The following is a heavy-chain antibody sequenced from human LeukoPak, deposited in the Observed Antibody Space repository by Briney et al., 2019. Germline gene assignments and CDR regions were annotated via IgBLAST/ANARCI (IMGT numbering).Heavy chain of an antibody. D-gene: IGHD3-22*01. CDR1: GGSIGSGSYY. J-gene: IGHJ4*02. CDR2: IYTSGST. CDR3: ARGTYYYDRFDY. Sequence: SETLSLTCTVSGGSIGSGSYYWSWIRQPAGKGLEWIGRIYTSGSTNYNPSPKSRVTISVDTSENQFSLKLSSVTAADTAVYYCARGTYYYDRFDYWGQGTLVTVSS. V-gene: IGHV4-61*02.